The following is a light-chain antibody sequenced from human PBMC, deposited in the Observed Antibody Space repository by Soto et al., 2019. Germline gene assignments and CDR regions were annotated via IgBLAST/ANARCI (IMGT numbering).Light chain of an antibody. CDR3: QQYYTSYTT. CDR2: LGS. J-gene: IGKJ1*01. Sequence: DIVMTQYTLSLPVTPGEPASISCGSSQSLLHSNGYNYLDWYLQKPGQSPQLLIYLGSNRASGVPDRFSGSGSGTDFTLKISRVEAEDVAVYYCQQYYTSYTTFGQGTKVDI. CDR1: QSLLHSNGYNY. V-gene: IGKV2-28*01.